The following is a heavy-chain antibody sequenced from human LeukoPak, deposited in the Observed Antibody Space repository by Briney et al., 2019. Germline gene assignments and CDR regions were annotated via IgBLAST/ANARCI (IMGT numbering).Heavy chain of an antibody. CDR3: AKGPSFGDSYFDY. V-gene: IGHV3-23*01. D-gene: IGHD3-10*01. J-gene: IGHJ4*02. Sequence: GGSLRLSCAASGFTFSDYAMTWVRQAPGKGLECVSAISGSGGSTYFADSVKGRCTVSRGNSRNTVYLQVNSLTGEDTAVYYCAKGPSFGDSYFDYWGQGTLVTVSS. CDR1: GFTFSDYA. CDR2: ISGSGGST.